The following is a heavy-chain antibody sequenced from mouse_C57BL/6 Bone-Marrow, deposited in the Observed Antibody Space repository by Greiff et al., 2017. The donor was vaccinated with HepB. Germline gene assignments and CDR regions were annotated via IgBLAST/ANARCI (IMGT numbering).Heavy chain of an antibody. V-gene: IGHV1-76*01. CDR2: IYPGSGNT. D-gene: IGHD4-1*01. Sequence: QVQLQQSGAELVRPGASVKLSCKASGYTFTDYYINWVKQRPGQGLEWIARIYPGSGNTYYNEKFKGKATLTAEKSSSTAYMQLSSLTSEDSAVYFCARDSGAMDYWGQGTSVTVSS. CDR3: ARDSGAMDY. J-gene: IGHJ4*01. CDR1: GYTFTDYY.